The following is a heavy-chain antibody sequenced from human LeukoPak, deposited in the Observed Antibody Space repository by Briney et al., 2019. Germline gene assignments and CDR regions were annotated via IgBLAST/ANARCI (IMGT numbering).Heavy chain of an antibody. V-gene: IGHV1-18*01. D-gene: IGHD4-17*01. CDR3: ARGYDYGDYVGDFDY. CDR1: GYTXTSYP. CDR2: ITTYNGNT. Sequence: GASVKASCKASGYTXTSYPISWVRQAPGQGLEWMGWITTYNGNTNYAQKLQGGVTMTTDTSTSTAYMDLRGLRSDDTAVYYCARGYDYGDYVGDFDYWGQEPWSPSPQ. J-gene: IGHJ4*01.